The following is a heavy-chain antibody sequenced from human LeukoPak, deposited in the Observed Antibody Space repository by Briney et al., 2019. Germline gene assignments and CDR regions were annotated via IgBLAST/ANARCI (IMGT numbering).Heavy chain of an antibody. CDR1: GFTFSSYW. J-gene: IGHJ4*02. CDR3: ARDDCSSSSCLTY. V-gene: IGHV3-74*01. Sequence: GGSLRLSCAASGFTFSSYWMHWVRQAPGKGLVWVSRINTDGSRTSYADSVKGRFTISRDNAKNTLYLQMNSLRAEDTAVYYCARDDCSSSSCLTYWGQGTLVTVSS. CDR2: INTDGSRT. D-gene: IGHD2-2*01.